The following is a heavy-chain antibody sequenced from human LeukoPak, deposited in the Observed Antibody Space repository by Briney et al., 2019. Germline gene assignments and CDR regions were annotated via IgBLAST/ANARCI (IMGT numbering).Heavy chain of an antibody. D-gene: IGHD3-3*01. V-gene: IGHV3-73*01. CDR1: GFTFSASA. CDR3: AYDFWSGYLGDV. CDR2: IRNKADNYAT. Sequence: GGSLTLSCAASGFTFSASALHWVRQASGKGLEWVGRIRNKADNYATAYAASVKGRFIISRDDSKNTAYLQMNSLKTEDTAVYYCAYDFWSGYLGDVWGKGTTVTVSS. J-gene: IGHJ6*04.